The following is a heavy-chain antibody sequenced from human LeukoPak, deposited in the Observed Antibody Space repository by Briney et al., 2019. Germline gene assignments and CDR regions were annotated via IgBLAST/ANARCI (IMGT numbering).Heavy chain of an antibody. CDR2: IFYSGST. CDR3: ATVSGSGYFGY. D-gene: IGHD3-22*01. V-gene: IGHV4-39*01. J-gene: IGHJ4*02. Sequence: PSETLSLTCTVSGGSISSSSYYWGWIRQPPGKGLGWIGSIFYSGSTYYNPSLKSRVTISVDTSKNQFSLKQNSVTAADTAVYYCATVSGSGYFGYWGQGTLVTVSS. CDR1: GGSISSSSYY.